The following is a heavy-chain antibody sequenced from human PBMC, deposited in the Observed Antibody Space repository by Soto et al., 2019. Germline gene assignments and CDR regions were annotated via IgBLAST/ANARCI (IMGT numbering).Heavy chain of an antibody. V-gene: IGHV3-30*18. CDR2: ITDEGRRG. CDR1: GFTFSAYG. D-gene: IGHD3-9*01. CDR3: AKPRADMRDAFDL. Sequence: QMQLVESGGAVVQPGRSLRLSCAASGFTFSAYGMHWVRQAPGKGLEWVAMITDEGRRGVYGDSVKGRFTISRDNSLNTVSLQMNSLRSEDTAMYYCAKPRADMRDAFDLWGQGTMVTVSS. J-gene: IGHJ3*01.